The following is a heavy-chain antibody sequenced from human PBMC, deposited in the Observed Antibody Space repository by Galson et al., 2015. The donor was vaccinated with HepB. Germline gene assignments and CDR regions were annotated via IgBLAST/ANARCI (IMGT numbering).Heavy chain of an antibody. J-gene: IGHJ3*02. CDR3: ATARYYYDSSGPVPAFDI. CDR1: GGTFSSYA. CDR2: IIPIFGTA. D-gene: IGHD3-22*01. Sequence: SVKVSCKASGGTFSSYAISWVRQAPGQGLEWMGGIIPIFGTANYAQKFQGRVTITADETTSTAYMELSSLRSEDTAVYYCATARYYYDSSGPVPAFDIWGQGTMVTVSS. V-gene: IGHV1-69*13.